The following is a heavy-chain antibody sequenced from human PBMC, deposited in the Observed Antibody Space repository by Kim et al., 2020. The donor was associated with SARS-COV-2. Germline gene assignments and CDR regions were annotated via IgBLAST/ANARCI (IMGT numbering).Heavy chain of an antibody. CDR1: GFTFSSYA. J-gene: IGHJ4*02. D-gene: IGHD5-12*01. V-gene: IGHV3-30*04. CDR2: ISYDGSNK. Sequence: GGSLRLSCAASGFTFSSYAMHWVRQAPGKGLEWVAVISYDGSNKYYVDSVKGRFTISRDNSKNTLYLQMNSLRAEDTAVYYCARDAWRWLRPTGLDYWGQGTLVTVSS. CDR3: ARDAWRWLRPTGLDY.